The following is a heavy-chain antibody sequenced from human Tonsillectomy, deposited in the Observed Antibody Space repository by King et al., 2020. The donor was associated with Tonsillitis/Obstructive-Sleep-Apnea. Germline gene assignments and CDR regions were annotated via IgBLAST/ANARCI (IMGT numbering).Heavy chain of an antibody. CDR2: INHSGST. Sequence: VQLQQWGAGLLKPSETLSLTCAVYGGSFSGYYWSWIRQPPGKGLEWIGEINHSGSTNYNPSLKSRVTISVDTSKNQFSLKLSSVTASDTAVYYCARGGDTVVAAPGWNWFDPWGQGTLVTVSS. J-gene: IGHJ5*02. CDR3: ARGGDTVVAAPGWNWFDP. D-gene: IGHD2-15*01. V-gene: IGHV4-34*01. CDR1: GGSFSGYY.